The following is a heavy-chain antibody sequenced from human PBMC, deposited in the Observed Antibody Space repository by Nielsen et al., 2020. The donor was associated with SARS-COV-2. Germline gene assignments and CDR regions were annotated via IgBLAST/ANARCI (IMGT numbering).Heavy chain of an antibody. CDR2: LNGNGDIT. Sequence: GGSLRLSCVGSGISLSAYAMNWVRQAPEKGLEWVSSLNGNGDITDNADSVRGRFTISRDNSKNTVFLQMNSLRAEDTAMYYCAKDRAIFMIYFTRGGPDYWGQGTLVTVSS. V-gene: IGHV3-23*01. J-gene: IGHJ4*02. CDR1: GISLSAYA. D-gene: IGHD3/OR15-3a*01. CDR3: AKDRAIFMIYFTRGGPDY.